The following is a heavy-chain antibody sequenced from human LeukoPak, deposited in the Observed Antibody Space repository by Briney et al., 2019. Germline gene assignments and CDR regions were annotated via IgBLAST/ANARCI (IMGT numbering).Heavy chain of an antibody. D-gene: IGHD6-13*01. Sequence: SETLSLTCTVSGGSISSYYWSWIRQPPGKGLEWIGYIYYSGSTNYNPSLKSRVTISVDTSKNQFSLKLSSVTAADTAVYYCARLGVAAAANWFDPWGQGTLVTVSS. CDR2: IYYSGST. J-gene: IGHJ5*02. V-gene: IGHV4-59*08. CDR1: GGSISSYY. CDR3: ARLGVAAAANWFDP.